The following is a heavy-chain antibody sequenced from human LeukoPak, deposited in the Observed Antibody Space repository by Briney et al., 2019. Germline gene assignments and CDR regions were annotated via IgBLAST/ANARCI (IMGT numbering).Heavy chain of an antibody. CDR2: INPNSGGT. J-gene: IGHJ5*02. D-gene: IGHD6-6*01. Sequence: ASVKVSCKASGYTFTSYYMHWLRHAPGQGLEWMGRINPNSGGTNYAQKFQGRVTMTRDTSISTAYMELSRLRCDDTAVYYCASFSQYSSSSWFEPWGQGTLVTVSS. CDR3: ASFSQYSSSSWFEP. V-gene: IGHV1-2*06. CDR1: GYTFTSYY.